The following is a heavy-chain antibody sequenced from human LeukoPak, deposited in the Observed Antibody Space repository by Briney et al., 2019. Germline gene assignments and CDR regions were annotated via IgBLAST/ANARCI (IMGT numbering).Heavy chain of an antibody. J-gene: IGHJ4*02. V-gene: IGHV4-59*12. CDR3: ATRIGGGSSYYFNY. CDR1: GGSISGYY. D-gene: IGHD6-6*01. CDR2: IYYSGST. Sequence: SETLSLTCTVSGGSISGYYWSWIRQPPGKGLEWIGYIYYSGSTNYNPSLKSRVTMSVDTSKNQFSLRLTSVTAADTAVYYCATRIGGGSSYYFNYWGQGTLVTVSS.